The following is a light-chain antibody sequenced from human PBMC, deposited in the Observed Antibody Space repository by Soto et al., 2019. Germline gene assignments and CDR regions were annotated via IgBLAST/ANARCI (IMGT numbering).Light chain of an antibody. V-gene: IGKV3-20*01. CDR3: QPYSKSPIT. CDR1: QTVSSNY. J-gene: IGKJ5*01. Sequence: EVVLTQSPGTLSLSPGERATLSCRASQTVSSNYLAWYQHKPGQTPRFLIYGASRRATGIPDRFRGSGTGTDFTLTISRLEPEDVAVYYCQPYSKSPITFGQGTRLEIK. CDR2: GAS.